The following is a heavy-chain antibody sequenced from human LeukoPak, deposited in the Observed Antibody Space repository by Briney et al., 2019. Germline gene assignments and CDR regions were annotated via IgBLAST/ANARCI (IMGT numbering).Heavy chain of an antibody. D-gene: IGHD3-16*01. CDR1: GYTFTTYC. J-gene: IGHJ5*02. CDR2: ISAYNGNT. V-gene: IGHV1-18*01. CDR3: ARDLIETRRRWFDP. Sequence: ASVKVSCKASGYTFTTYCINWVRQAPGQGLEWMGWISAYNGNTNYAQNLQGRVTLTTDTSSSTAYMELRRLRSDDPALYYCARDLIETRRRWFDPWGQGTLVSVSS.